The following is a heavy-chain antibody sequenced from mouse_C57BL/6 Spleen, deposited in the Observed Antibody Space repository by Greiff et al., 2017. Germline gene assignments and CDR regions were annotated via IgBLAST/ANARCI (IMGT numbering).Heavy chain of an antibody. CDR2: IYPGSGST. J-gene: IGHJ2*01. V-gene: IGHV1-55*01. Sequence: VQLQQPGAELVKPGASVKMSCKASGYTFTSYWITWVKQRPGQGLEWIGDIYPGSGSTNYNEKFKSKATLTVDTSSSTAYMQLSSLTSEDSAVYYCARRYYSSSYVFDYWGQGTTLTVSS. D-gene: IGHD1-1*01. CDR3: ARRYYSSSYVFDY. CDR1: GYTFTSYW.